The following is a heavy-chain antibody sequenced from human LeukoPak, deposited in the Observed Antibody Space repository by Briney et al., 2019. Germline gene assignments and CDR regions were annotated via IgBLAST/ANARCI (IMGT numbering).Heavy chain of an antibody. CDR1: GFNFDAYA. Sequence: PGGSLTLSCAPSGFNFDAYAMHWVRQSPGKGLQWISLISADGGSTYYADSVKGRFTISRDNSRNSLYLQMNSLTTEDTAFYYCAKDKAGTIVWYGRWAIGLFDYWGQGTLVTVSS. CDR2: ISADGGST. CDR3: AKDKAGTIVWYGRWAIGLFDY. J-gene: IGHJ4*02. D-gene: IGHD6-13*01. V-gene: IGHV3-43*02.